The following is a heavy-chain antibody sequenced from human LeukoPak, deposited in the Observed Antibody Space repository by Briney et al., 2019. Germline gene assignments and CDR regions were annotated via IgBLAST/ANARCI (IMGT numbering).Heavy chain of an antibody. CDR2: INHNGST. D-gene: IGHD1-26*01. V-gene: IGHV4-34*01. CDR3: ARGYRGSSYNWFDP. Sequence: SETLSLTCAVYGGSFSGYYWSWIRQPPGKGLEWIGEINHNGSTNYNPSLKSRVTISVDTSKNQFSLKLSSVTAADTAVNYCARGYRGSSYNWFDPWGQGTLVTVSS. J-gene: IGHJ5*02. CDR1: GGSFSGYY.